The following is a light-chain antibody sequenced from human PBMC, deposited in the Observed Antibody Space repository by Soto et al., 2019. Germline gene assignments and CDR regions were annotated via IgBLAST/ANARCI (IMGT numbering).Light chain of an antibody. CDR3: QQSYSNPRT. CDR1: QSIRTY. V-gene: IGKV1-39*01. Sequence: DIQMTKSPSSLSASVGDRVTITCRASQSIRTYLNWYQQKPGKAPKFLIYAASTLHSGVPSRFSGSGSGTDFTLTISSLQPEDCATYYCQQSYSNPRTFGQGAKVEIK. J-gene: IGKJ1*01. CDR2: AAS.